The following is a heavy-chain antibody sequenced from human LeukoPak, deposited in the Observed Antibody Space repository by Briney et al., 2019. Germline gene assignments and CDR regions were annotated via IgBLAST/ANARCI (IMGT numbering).Heavy chain of an antibody. CDR3: AKDRITMIVVVIFQH. CDR2: IYSGGST. CDR1: GFTVSSNY. Sequence: PGGSLRLSCAASGFTVSSNYMSWVRQAPGKGLEWVSVIYSGGSTYYADSVKGRFTISRDNSKNTLYLQMNSLRAEDTAVYYCAKDRITMIVVVIFQHWGQGTLVTVSS. J-gene: IGHJ1*01. D-gene: IGHD3-22*01. V-gene: IGHV3-53*01.